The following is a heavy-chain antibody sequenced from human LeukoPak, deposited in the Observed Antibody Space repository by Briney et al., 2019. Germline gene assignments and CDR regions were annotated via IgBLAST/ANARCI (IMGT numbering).Heavy chain of an antibody. Sequence: GGSLRLSCAASGFTFSSNAMSWVRQAPGKGLEWVSAISGSGGSTYYADSVKGRFTISRDNSKNTLYLQMNSLRAEDTAVYYCAKDLGGVEPCSGGSCIWGQGTLVTVSS. V-gene: IGHV3-23*01. J-gene: IGHJ4*02. CDR3: AKDLGGVEPCSGGSCI. CDR2: ISGSGGST. D-gene: IGHD2-15*01. CDR1: GFTFSSNA.